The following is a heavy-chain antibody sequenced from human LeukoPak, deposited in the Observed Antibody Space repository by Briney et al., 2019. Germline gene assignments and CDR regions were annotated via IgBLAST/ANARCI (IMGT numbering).Heavy chain of an antibody. V-gene: IGHV4-30-4*01. CDR3: AREGYDFWSGYYDY. CDR2: IYYSGST. CDR1: GGSISSGDYY. Sequence: SETLSLTCTVSGGSISSGDYYWSWIRQPPGTGLEWIGYIYYSGSTYYNPSLKSRATISVDTSKNQFSLKLSSVTAADTAVYYCAREGYDFWSGYYDYWGQGTLVTVSS. D-gene: IGHD3-3*01. J-gene: IGHJ4*02.